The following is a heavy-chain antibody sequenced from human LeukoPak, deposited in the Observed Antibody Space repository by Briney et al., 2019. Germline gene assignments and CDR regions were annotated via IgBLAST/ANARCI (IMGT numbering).Heavy chain of an antibody. Sequence: GGSLRLSCAASGFTFSSYEMNWVRQAPGKGLEWVSYISSSGSTIYYADSVKGRFTISRDNAKNSLYLQMNSLRAEDTAVYFCARETPYSSSWTDFDYWGQGTLVTVSS. CDR3: ARETPYSSSWTDFDY. CDR1: GFTFSSYE. V-gene: IGHV3-48*03. D-gene: IGHD6-13*01. J-gene: IGHJ4*02. CDR2: ISSSGSTI.